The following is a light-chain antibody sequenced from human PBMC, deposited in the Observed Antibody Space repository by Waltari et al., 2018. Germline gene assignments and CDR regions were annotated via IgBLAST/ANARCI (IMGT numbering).Light chain of an antibody. CDR3: QHYYSPPWT. Sequence: DIVMTQSPDSLAVSLGERATINCKPSQIVLYSPNNKTYLPCYQQKPGQPPNLLIYWASTRESGVPDRFSCSVSGTAFTLTISGLQAEDVAVYYCQHYYSPPWTFGQGTKVEIK. J-gene: IGKJ1*01. CDR2: WAS. V-gene: IGKV4-1*01. CDR1: QIVLYSPNNKTY.